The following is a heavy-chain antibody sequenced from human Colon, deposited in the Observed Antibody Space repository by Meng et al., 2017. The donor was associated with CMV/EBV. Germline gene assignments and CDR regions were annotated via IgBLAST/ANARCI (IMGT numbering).Heavy chain of an antibody. J-gene: IGHJ4*02. CDR2: ISTYNGNT. CDR3: ARAREVGYSAYDYYDF. Sequence: YTFSSYGISWVRQAPGQGLEWMGWISTYNGNTGYAQKFQGRVTMTTDTLTSTAYMELTSLKSDDTAVFYCARAREVGYSAYDYYDFWGQGTLVTVSS. V-gene: IGHV1-18*01. D-gene: IGHD5-12*01. CDR1: YTFSSYG.